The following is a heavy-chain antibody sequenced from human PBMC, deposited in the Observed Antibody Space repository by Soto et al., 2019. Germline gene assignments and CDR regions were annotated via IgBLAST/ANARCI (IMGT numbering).Heavy chain of an antibody. V-gene: IGHV3-48*02. CDR1: GFTFSSYS. D-gene: IGHD3-3*01. J-gene: IGHJ6*02. Sequence: GGSLRLSCAASGFTFSSYSMNWVRQAPGKGLEWVSYISSSSSTIYYADSVKGRFTISRDNAKNSLYLQMNSLRDEDTAVYYCASLDYDFWSGSLDTYYYYGMDVWGQGTTVTVSS. CDR3: ASLDYDFWSGSLDTYYYYGMDV. CDR2: ISSSSSTI.